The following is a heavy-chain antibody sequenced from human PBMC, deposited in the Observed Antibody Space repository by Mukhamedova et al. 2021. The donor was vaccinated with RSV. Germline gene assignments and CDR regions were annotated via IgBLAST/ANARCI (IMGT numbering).Heavy chain of an antibody. CDR2: GNT. CDR3: ARDGAAMITSHAMDV. Sequence: GNTIYNPSLKSRVTISVDTSKNQFSLNLRSVTAADTAVYYCARDGAAMITSHAMDVWGQGTTVTVSS. D-gene: IGHD5-18*01. V-gene: IGHV4-59*01. J-gene: IGHJ6*02.